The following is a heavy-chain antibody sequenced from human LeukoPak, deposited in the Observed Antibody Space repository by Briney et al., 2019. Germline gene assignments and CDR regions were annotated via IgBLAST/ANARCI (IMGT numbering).Heavy chain of an antibody. CDR1: GFTFGTYG. Sequence: GGSLRLSCAASGFTFGTYGMHWVRQAPGKGLEWVAVTSYDGSNQYYADSVQGRFTISRDNFKTTLFLQMNSLRAEDTAVYYCAKGIRDFSWLPTFDWWGQGILVTVSS. CDR2: TSYDGSNQ. V-gene: IGHV3-30*18. J-gene: IGHJ4*02. CDR3: AKGIRDFSWLPTFDW. D-gene: IGHD3-9*01.